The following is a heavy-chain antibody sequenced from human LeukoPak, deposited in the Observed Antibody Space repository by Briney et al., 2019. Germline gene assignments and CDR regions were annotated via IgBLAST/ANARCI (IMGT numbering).Heavy chain of an antibody. Sequence: PSETLSLTCTVSGGSISSYYWSWIRQPPGKGLEWIGEINHSGSTNYNPSLKSRVTISADTSKNQFSLKLSSVTAADTAVYYCARGIAAAGRSHFDYWGQGTLVTVSS. CDR1: GGSISSYY. V-gene: IGHV4-34*01. J-gene: IGHJ4*02. CDR3: ARGIAAAGRSHFDY. D-gene: IGHD6-13*01. CDR2: INHSGST.